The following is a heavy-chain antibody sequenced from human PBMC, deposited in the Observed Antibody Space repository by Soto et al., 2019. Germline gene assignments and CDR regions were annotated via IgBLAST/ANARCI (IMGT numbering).Heavy chain of an antibody. D-gene: IGHD6-19*01. V-gene: IGHV3-23*01. Sequence: GGSLRLSCVASGFTFSSYAMSWVRQAPEKGLEWVSAISGSGGSTYYADSVKGRFTISRDNSKNTLYLQMNSLRSEDTALYYCAKDSPSGWYNYFDYWGQGTLVTVSS. CDR3: AKDSPSGWYNYFDY. J-gene: IGHJ4*02. CDR2: ISGSGGST. CDR1: GFTFSSYA.